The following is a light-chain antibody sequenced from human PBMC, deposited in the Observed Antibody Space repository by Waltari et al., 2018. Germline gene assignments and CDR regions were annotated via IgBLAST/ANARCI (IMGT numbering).Light chain of an antibody. CDR2: WAS. CDR3: QQYYTAPYT. J-gene: IGKJ2*01. V-gene: IGKV4-1*01. Sequence: DIVMTQSPDSLALFLGEKATINCKSNQSLLYNSNNKNYLAWYQQKPGQPLKLFFYWASSRESGVPDRFSGSGSGTDFTLTIGSLQAEDVAVYYCQQYYTAPYTFGQGTKLEIK. CDR1: QSLLYNSNNKNY.